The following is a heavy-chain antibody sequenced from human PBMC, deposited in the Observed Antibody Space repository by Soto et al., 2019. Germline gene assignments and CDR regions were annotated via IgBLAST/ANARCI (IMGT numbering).Heavy chain of an antibody. CDR3: ARVWGDSSSWYGPVNWFDP. CDR2: IYYSGST. Sequence: QVQLQESGPGLVKPSQTLSLTCTVSGGSISSGGYYWSWIRQHPGKGLEWIGYIYYSGSTYYNPSLKCRVTISVDTSKNQCSLKLSSVTAADTAVYYCARVWGDSSSWYGPVNWFDPWGQGTLVTVSS. CDR1: GGSISSGGYY. J-gene: IGHJ5*02. V-gene: IGHV4-31*03. D-gene: IGHD6-13*01.